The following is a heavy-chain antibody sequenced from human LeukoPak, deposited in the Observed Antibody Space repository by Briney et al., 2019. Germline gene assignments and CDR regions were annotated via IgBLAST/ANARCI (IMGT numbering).Heavy chain of an antibody. CDR1: GGSISSYY. V-gene: IGHV4-4*07. D-gene: IGHD1-1*01. Sequence: SETLSLTCTVSGGSISSYYWSWIRQPAGKGLEWIGRIYTSGSTNYNPSLKSRVTMSVDTSKNQFSLKLSSVTAADTAVYYCARVNDYSTSRKNYYYYMDVWGKGTTVTVSS. CDR2: IYTSGST. CDR3: ARVNDYSTSRKNYYYYMDV. J-gene: IGHJ6*03.